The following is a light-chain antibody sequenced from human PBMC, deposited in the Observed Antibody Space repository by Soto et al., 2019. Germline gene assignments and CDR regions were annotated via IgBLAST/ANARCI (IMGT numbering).Light chain of an antibody. CDR3: GTWDSSLSLVV. CDR2: ENN. V-gene: IGLV1-51*02. J-gene: IGLJ2*01. Sequence: QSVLTQPPSVSAAPGQKVTISCSGSSSNIGNNYVSWYQQLPGTAPKLLIYENNKRPSGIPDRFSGSKSGTSATLGITGLQTGDEADYYSGTWDSSLSLVVFRGGTQLTVL. CDR1: SSNIGNNY.